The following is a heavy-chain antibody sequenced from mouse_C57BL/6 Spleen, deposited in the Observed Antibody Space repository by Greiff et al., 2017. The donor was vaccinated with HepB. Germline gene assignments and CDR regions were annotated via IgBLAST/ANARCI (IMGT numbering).Heavy chain of an antibody. CDR2: IDPNSGGT. V-gene: IGHV1-72*01. J-gene: IGHJ2*01. CDR1: GYTFTSYW. CDR3: ARSEGTGTKGDYFDY. D-gene: IGHD4-1*01. Sequence: VQLQQPGAELVKPGASVKLSCKASGYTFTSYWMHWVKQRPGRGLEWIGRIDPNSGGTKYNEKFKSKATLTVDKPSSTAYMQLSSLTSEDSAVYYCARSEGTGTKGDYFDYWGQGTTLTVSS.